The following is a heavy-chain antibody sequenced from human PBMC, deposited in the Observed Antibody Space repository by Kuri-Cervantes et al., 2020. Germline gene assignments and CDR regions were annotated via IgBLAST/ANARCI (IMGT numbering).Heavy chain of an antibody. J-gene: IGHJ4*02. V-gene: IGHV1-18*01. CDR2: ISAYNGDT. D-gene: IGHD3-22*01. Sequence: ASVKVSCKASGYTFTSYGISWVRQAPGQGLEWMGWISAYNGDTNYAQKLQGRVTMTTDTSTSTAYMELRSLRSDDTAVYYCARVHHDSSGLTGHLDYWGQGTLVTVSS. CDR3: ARVHHDSSGLTGHLDY. CDR1: GYTFTSYG.